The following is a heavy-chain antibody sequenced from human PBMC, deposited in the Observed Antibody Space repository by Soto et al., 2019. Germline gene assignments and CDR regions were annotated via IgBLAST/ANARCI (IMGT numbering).Heavy chain of an antibody. Sequence: QVQLQESGPGLVKPSGTLSLTWAVSSGSISSSNWWSWVRQPPGKGLEWIGEIYHSGSTNYNPALKSRVTISVDKSKNQYSLKLSSVTAADTAVYYCARTGTDLDAFDIWGQGTMVTVSS. V-gene: IGHV4-4*02. CDR1: SGSISSSNW. CDR3: ARTGTDLDAFDI. J-gene: IGHJ3*02. D-gene: IGHD1-7*01. CDR2: IYHSGST.